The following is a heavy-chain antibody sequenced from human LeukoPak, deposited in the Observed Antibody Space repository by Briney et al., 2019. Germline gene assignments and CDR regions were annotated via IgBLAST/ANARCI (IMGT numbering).Heavy chain of an antibody. CDR3: ARGTGERPNQDAFDI. J-gene: IGHJ3*02. V-gene: IGHV4-34*01. Sequence: KPSETLSLTCAVYGGSFSGYYWSWIRQPPGKGLEWIGEINHSGSTDYNPSLKSRVTISVDTSKNQFSLKLSSVTAADTAVYYCARGTGERPNQDAFDIWGQGTMVTVSS. CDR1: GGSFSGYY. D-gene: IGHD3-10*01. CDR2: INHSGST.